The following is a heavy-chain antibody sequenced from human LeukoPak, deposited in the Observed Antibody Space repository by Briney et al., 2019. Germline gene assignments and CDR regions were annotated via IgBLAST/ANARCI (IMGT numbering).Heavy chain of an antibody. CDR3: ARSGGYCSGGSCYSNYYYYMDV. V-gene: IGHV3-30*02. CDR1: GFTFSSYG. D-gene: IGHD2-15*01. J-gene: IGHJ6*03. CDR2: IRYDGSNK. Sequence: PGGSLRLSCAASGFTFSSYGMHWVRQAPGKGLEWVAFIRYDGSNKYYADSVKGRFTISRDNSKNTLYLQMNSLRAGDTAVYYCARSGGYCSGGSCYSNYYYYMDVWGKGTTVTVSS.